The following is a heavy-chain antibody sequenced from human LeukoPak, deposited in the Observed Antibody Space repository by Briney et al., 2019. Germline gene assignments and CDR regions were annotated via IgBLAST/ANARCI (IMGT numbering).Heavy chain of an antibody. CDR2: IYPGDSDT. D-gene: IGHD6-19*01. CDR3: ARQPYSSGWYYFDY. V-gene: IGHV5-51*01. Sequence: GESLKISCKGSGYSFTSYWIGWVRQMPRKGLELMGIIYPGDSDTRYSPSFQGQVTISADKSISTAYLQWSSLKASDTAMYYCARQPYSSGWYYFDYWGQGTLVTVSS. CDR1: GYSFTSYW. J-gene: IGHJ4*02.